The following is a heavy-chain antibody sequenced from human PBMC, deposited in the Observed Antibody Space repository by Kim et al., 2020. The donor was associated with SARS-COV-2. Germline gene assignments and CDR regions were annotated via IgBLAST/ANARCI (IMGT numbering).Heavy chain of an antibody. V-gene: IGHV3-21*01. J-gene: IGHJ6*02. CDR2: ISSSSSYI. CDR1: GFTFSSYS. Sequence: GGSLRLSCAASGFTFSSYSMNWVRQAPGKGLEWVSSISSSSSYIYYADSVKGRSTISRDNAKNSLYLQMNSLRAEDTAVYYCARENITMIVVVITPYYYYGMDVWGQGTTVTVSS. D-gene: IGHD3-22*01. CDR3: ARENITMIVVVITPYYYYGMDV.